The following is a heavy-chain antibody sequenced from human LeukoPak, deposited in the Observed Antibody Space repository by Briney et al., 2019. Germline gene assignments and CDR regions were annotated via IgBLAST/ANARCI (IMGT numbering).Heavy chain of an antibody. J-gene: IGHJ6*03. CDR1: GYTFTSYG. V-gene: IGHV1-18*01. D-gene: IGHD3-10*01. Sequence: GASVKVSCKASGYTFTSYGISWVRQAPGQGLEWMGWISAYNGNTNHAQKLQGRVTMTTDTSTSTAYMELRSLRSDDTAVYYCARDSSVVRGVIGDYYYYMDVWGKGTTVTISS. CDR3: ARDSSVVRGVIGDYYYYMDV. CDR2: ISAYNGNT.